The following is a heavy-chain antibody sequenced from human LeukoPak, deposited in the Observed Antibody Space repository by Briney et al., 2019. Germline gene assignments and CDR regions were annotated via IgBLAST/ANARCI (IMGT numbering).Heavy chain of an antibody. CDR3: ARDVRGDYFDY. CDR2: ISYDGSNK. D-gene: IGHD3-10*02. V-gene: IGHV3-30-3*01. J-gene: IGHJ4*02. CDR1: GFTFSSYA. Sequence: GALRLSCAASGFTFSSYAMHWVRQAPGKGLEWVAVISYDGSNKYYADSVKGRFTISRDNSKNTLYLQMNSLRAEDTAVYYCARDVRGDYFDYWGQGTLVTVSS.